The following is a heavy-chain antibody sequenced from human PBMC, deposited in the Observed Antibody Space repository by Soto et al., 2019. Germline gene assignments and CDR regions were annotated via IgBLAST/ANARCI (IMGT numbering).Heavy chain of an antibody. D-gene: IGHD3-10*01. CDR2: ISGSGGST. CDR3: AKESGSLNDYGSGSYYRPLDY. Sequence: EVQLLESGGGLVQPGGSLRLSCAASGFTFSSYAMSWVRQAPGKGLEWVSAISGSGGSTYYADFVKGRFTISRDNTKNTLYLQMNSLRAEDTAVYYCAKESGSLNDYGSGSYYRPLDYWGQGTLVTVSS. CDR1: GFTFSSYA. J-gene: IGHJ4*02. V-gene: IGHV3-23*01.